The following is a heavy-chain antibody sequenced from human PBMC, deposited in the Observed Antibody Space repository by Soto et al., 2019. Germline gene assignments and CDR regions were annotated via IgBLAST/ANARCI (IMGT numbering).Heavy chain of an antibody. V-gene: IGHV3-23*01. CDR2: ISSSGRRT. D-gene: IGHD3-10*01. CDR1: GFTFANFG. J-gene: IGHJ5*02. CDR3: ARDVWFGESNWFDP. Sequence: PGGSLRLSCGTSGFTFANFGMGWVRQAPGKGLYWVSGISSSGRRTYYADSVKGRFTISRDNSKNTLYLQMDSLRGDDTAVYYCARDVWFGESNWFDPWGQGTLVTVSS.